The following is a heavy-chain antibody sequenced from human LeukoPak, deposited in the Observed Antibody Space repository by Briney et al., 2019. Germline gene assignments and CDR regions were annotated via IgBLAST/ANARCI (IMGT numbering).Heavy chain of an antibody. CDR2: ISYDESNK. J-gene: IGHJ4*02. CDR1: GFTFSSYG. D-gene: IGHD3-16*02. V-gene: IGHV3-30*18. CDR3: AKDLYYDYVWGSYRYPLIFDY. Sequence: PGRSLRLSCAASGFTFSSYGMHWVRQAPGKGLEWVAVISYDESNKYYADSVKGRFTISRDNSKNTLYLQMNSLRAEDTAVYYCAKDLYYDYVWGSYRYPLIFDYWGQGTLVTVSS.